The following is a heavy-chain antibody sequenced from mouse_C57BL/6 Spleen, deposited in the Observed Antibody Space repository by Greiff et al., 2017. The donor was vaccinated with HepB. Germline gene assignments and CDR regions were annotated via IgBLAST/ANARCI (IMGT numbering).Heavy chain of an antibody. CDR1: GYTFTSYW. V-gene: IGHV1-64*01. Sequence: QVQLQQPGAELVKPGASVKLSCKASGYTFTSYWMHWVKQRPGQGLEWIGMIHPNSGSTNYNEKFKSKATLTVDKSSSTAYMQLSSRTSEDSAVYYCARRGHYYGSISYYFDYWGQGTTLTVSS. D-gene: IGHD1-1*01. CDR2: IHPNSGST. CDR3: ARRGHYYGSISYYFDY. J-gene: IGHJ2*01.